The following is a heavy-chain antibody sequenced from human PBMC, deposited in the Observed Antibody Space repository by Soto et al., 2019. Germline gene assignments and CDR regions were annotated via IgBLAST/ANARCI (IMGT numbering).Heavy chain of an antibody. CDR2: ISSSSSYI. CDR1: GFTFSSYS. D-gene: IGHD2-2*01. Sequence: EVQLVESGGGLVKPGGSLRLSCAASGFTFSSYSMNWVRQAPGKGLEWVSSISSSSSYIYYADSVKGRFTISRDNAKNSLYLQMNSLRAEDTAVYYCARGYCSSTSCYFHYYYYMDVWGKGTTVTVSS. J-gene: IGHJ6*03. CDR3: ARGYCSSTSCYFHYYYYMDV. V-gene: IGHV3-21*01.